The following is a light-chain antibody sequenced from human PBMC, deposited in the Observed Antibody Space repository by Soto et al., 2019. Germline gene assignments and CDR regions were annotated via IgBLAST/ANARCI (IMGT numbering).Light chain of an antibody. CDR2: AAS. V-gene: IGKV1-16*02. CDR3: QQYHSYPVT. CDR1: QDINSH. Sequence: DIQMTQSPSSLSASVGDRVTITCRASQDINSHLAWFQQKSGKAPKSLISAASSLQSGVPSNFSGSGSGTDFTLTISSLQPEDFATYYCQQYHSYPVTFGGGTKVEIK. J-gene: IGKJ4*01.